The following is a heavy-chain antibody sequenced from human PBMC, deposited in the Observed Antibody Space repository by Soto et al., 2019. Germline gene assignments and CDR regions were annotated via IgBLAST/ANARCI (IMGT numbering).Heavy chain of an antibody. D-gene: IGHD2-15*01. V-gene: IGHV1-69*13. J-gene: IGHJ5*02. Sequence: SVKVSCKASGGTFSSYAISWVRQAPGQGLEWMGGIIPIFGTANYAQKFQGRVTITADESTSTAYMELSSLRSEDTAVYYCARAPEGVVVVAATVYWFDPWGQGTLVTVSS. CDR1: GGTFSSYA. CDR3: ARAPEGVVVVAATVYWFDP. CDR2: IIPIFGTA.